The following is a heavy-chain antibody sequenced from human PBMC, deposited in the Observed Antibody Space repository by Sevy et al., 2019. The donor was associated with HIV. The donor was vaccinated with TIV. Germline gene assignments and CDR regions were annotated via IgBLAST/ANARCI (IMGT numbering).Heavy chain of an antibody. V-gene: IGHV1-2*02. CDR1: GYTFTGYY. Sequence: ASVKVSCKASGYTFTGYYIHWLRQAPGQGLEWMGWINPKTGGTYFARKFQDTVTLTTGTSITTVYQELGGLRFDDTAVSYCARMGDYFDTSGYYPLKYWGQGTLVTVSS. J-gene: IGHJ4*02. CDR3: ARMGDYFDTSGYYPLKY. CDR2: INPKTGGT. D-gene: IGHD3-22*01.